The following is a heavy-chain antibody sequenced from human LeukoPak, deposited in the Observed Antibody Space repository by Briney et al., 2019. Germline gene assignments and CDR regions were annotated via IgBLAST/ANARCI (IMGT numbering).Heavy chain of an antibody. CDR3: ARDKGGFLYFGEYDP. CDR2: IYTSGST. J-gene: IGHJ5*02. Sequence: SATLSFTCTVSDTSIRSGSHHWRWIRQPAGKGLEWIGRIYTSGSTNYNPSLKSRVSISVDMSKNQFSLKLSSVTAADTAVYYCARDKGGFLYFGEYDPWGQGTLVTVSS. D-gene: IGHD3-10*01. CDR1: DTSIRSGSHH. V-gene: IGHV4-61*02.